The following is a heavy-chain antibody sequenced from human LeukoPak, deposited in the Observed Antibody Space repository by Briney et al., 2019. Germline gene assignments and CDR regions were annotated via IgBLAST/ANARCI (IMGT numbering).Heavy chain of an antibody. CDR2: IYTSGST. J-gene: IGHJ4*02. CDR3: ARLRVDGYNLDY. Sequence: SETLSLTCTVSGGSISSYYWSWIRQPPGKGLEWIGRIYTSGSTNYNPSLKSRVTISGDTSKNQFSLKLSSVTAADTAVYYCARLRVDGYNLDYWGQGTLVTVSS. D-gene: IGHD5-24*01. V-gene: IGHV4-4*08. CDR1: GGSISSYY.